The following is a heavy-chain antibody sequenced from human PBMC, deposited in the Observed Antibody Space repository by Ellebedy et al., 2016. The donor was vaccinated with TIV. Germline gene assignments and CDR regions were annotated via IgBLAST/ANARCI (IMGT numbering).Heavy chain of an antibody. CDR3: ARAMVTAWINAFDI. Sequence: ASVKVSCKATYTFIGNLVHWVRQAPGQGLEWMGWINPNSGGTNYAQKFQGRVTMTRDTSISTAYMELSRLRSDDTAVYYCARAMVTAWINAFDIWGQGTMVTVSS. CDR2: INPNSGGT. D-gene: IGHD2-21*02. V-gene: IGHV1-2*02. J-gene: IGHJ3*02. CDR1: YTFIGNL.